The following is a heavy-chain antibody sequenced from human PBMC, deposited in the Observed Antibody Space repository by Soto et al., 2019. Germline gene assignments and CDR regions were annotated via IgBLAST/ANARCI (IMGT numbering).Heavy chain of an antibody. CDR3: ARSSGGSSYYPPDY. Sequence: QVQLVESGGGVVQPGGSLRLSCAASGFTFSSYGMQWVRQSPGEGLEWVAIMAHDGTNQYYGDSVKGRFTISRDNSKNTLYLQMDSLGPEDTSVYYCARSSGGSSYYPPDYWGQGTLVTVSS. D-gene: IGHD2-15*01. J-gene: IGHJ4*02. V-gene: IGHV3-30*03. CDR2: MAHDGTNQ. CDR1: GFTFSSYG.